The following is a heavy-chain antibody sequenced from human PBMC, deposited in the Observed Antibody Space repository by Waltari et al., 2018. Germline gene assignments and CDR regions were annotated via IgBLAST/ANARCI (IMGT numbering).Heavy chain of an antibody. CDR1: GYSFTSYW. V-gene: IGHV5-51*01. J-gene: IGHJ3*02. CDR2: IDPGDSDT. CDR3: ARRTEKHAFDI. Sequence: EVQLVQSGAEVKKPGESLKISCKGSGYSFTSYWIGWVRQMPGKGVEWKGIIDPGDSDTRYSPAFQGQVTISADKSISTAYLQWSSLKAADTAMYYCARRTEKHAFDIWGQGTMVTVSS.